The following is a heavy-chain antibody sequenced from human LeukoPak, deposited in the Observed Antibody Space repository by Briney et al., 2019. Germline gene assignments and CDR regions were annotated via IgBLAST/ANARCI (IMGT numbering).Heavy chain of an antibody. CDR2: ISAGNGNT. D-gene: IGHD1-26*01. CDR3: ARDSGSGNNDY. J-gene: IGHJ4*02. Sequence: ASVKVPCKASGYTFTSYGISWVRQAPGQGLEWMGWISAGNGNTKYSQNFQGRVTFISNTSATTAFMELSSLRSEDAAVYYCARDSGSGNNDYWGQGTLVTVSS. V-gene: IGHV1-18*01. CDR1: GYTFTSYG.